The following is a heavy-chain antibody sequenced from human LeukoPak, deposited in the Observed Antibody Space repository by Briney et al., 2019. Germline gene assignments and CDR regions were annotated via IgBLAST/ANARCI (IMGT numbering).Heavy chain of an antibody. CDR1: GGSISSGDYY. CDR2: IYYSGST. CDR3: ARGLSVVHGGDRAPSGLSI. Sequence: SETLSLTCTVSGGSISSGDYYWSWIRQPPGKGLEWIGYIYYSGSTYYNPSLKSRVTISVDTSKNQFSLKLSSVTAADTAVYYCARGLSVVHGGDRAPSGLSIWGQGTLVTVSS. J-gene: IGHJ4*02. V-gene: IGHV4-30-4*08. D-gene: IGHD2-21*02.